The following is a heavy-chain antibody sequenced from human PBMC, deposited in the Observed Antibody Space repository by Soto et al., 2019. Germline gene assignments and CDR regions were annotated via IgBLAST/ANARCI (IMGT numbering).Heavy chain of an antibody. CDR2: ISYDGSNK. Sequence: QVPLVESGGGVVQPGRSLRLSCAASGFTFSSYAMHWVRQAPGKGLEWVAVISYDGSNKYYADSVKGRFTISRDNSKNTLYLQMNSLRAEDTAVYYCARAFYGDYVGWFDPWGQGTLVTVSS. D-gene: IGHD4-17*01. CDR3: ARAFYGDYVGWFDP. V-gene: IGHV3-30-3*01. J-gene: IGHJ5*02. CDR1: GFTFSSYA.